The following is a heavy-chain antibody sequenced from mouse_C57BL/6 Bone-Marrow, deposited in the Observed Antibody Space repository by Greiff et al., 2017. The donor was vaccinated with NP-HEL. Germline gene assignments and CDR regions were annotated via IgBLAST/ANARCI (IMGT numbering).Heavy chain of an antibody. CDR3: GRGTTVVADFDD. V-gene: IGHV1-55*01. Sequence: QVQLQQPGAELVKPGASVKMSCKASGYTFTSYWITWVKQRPGQGLEWIGDIYPGSGSTNYNEKFKSKATLTVDTSSSTAYMQLSSLTSEDAAVYYCGRGTTVVADFDDWGQGTTLTVSS. CDR2: IYPGSGST. D-gene: IGHD1-1*01. CDR1: GYTFTSYW. J-gene: IGHJ2*01.